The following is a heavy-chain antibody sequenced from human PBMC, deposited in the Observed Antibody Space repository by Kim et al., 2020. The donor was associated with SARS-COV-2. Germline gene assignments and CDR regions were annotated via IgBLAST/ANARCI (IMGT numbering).Heavy chain of an antibody. D-gene: IGHD5-12*01. Sequence: GGSLRLSCAAYGFTFSSYEMNWVRQAPGKGLEWVSYISSSGSTIYYADSVKGRFTISRDNAKNSLYLQMNSLRAEDTAFYYCAREVAITPSYGMDVWGQGTTVTVSS. CDR1: GFTFSSYE. CDR3: AREVAITPSYGMDV. J-gene: IGHJ6*02. CDR2: ISSSGSTI. V-gene: IGHV3-48*03.